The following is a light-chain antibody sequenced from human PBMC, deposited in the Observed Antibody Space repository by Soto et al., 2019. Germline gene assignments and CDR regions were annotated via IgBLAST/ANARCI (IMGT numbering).Light chain of an antibody. Sequence: DIQMTQSPSSLSASVGDRVTITCRASQSIGFYLNWYQQKPGKAPKLLIYDTSSLQSGVPSRFRGSASGTDFTLTISSLQPEDFATYYCQQSYSSPPTFGQGTKVDIK. V-gene: IGKV1-39*01. CDR3: QQSYSSPPT. CDR1: QSIGFY. J-gene: IGKJ1*01. CDR2: DTS.